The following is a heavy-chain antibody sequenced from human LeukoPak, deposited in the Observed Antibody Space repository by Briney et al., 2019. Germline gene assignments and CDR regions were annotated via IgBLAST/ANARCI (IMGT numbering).Heavy chain of an antibody. Sequence: SETLSLTCAVYGGSFSGYYWSCIREPPGKGLEWIGEINHSGSTNYNPSLKSRVTISVDTSKNQFSLKLSSVTAADTAVYYCARVPDTSSSSSWVFDYWGQGTLVTVSS. D-gene: IGHD6-6*01. V-gene: IGHV4-34*01. J-gene: IGHJ4*02. CDR2: INHSGST. CDR3: ARVPDTSSSSSWVFDY. CDR1: GGSFSGYY.